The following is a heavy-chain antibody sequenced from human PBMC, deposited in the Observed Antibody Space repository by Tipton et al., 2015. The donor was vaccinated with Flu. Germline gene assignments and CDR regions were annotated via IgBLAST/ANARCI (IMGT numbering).Heavy chain of an antibody. CDR3: GRLGKWQWQVQGGFDI. CDR2: IYPGVSDP. Sequence: VQLVQSGAEVKKPGDSLKISCKGSGYSFSTYWIGWVRQLPGKGLEWMGAIYPGVSDPRYSPSFQGQVTNSAEKSINTAYLHWRGLGASDTALYDCGRLGKWQWQVQGGFDIWGQGTMVPVPS. D-gene: IGHD6-19*01. V-gene: IGHV5-51*01. J-gene: IGHJ3*02. CDR1: GYSFSTYW.